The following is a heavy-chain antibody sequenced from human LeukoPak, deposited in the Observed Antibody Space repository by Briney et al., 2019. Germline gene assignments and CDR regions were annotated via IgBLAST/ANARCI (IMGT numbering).Heavy chain of an antibody. Sequence: GGSLRLSCAASGFTVSSNYMSWVRQAPGKGLEWVSVLYSGGSTYYADFVKGRFTISRDNSKNTLYLQMNSLRAEDTAVYYCVYRKAKSDAFDIWGQGTMATVSS. CDR2: LYSGGST. CDR1: GFTVSSNY. CDR3: VYRKAKSDAFDI. J-gene: IGHJ3*02. V-gene: IGHV3-66*01. D-gene: IGHD1-26*01.